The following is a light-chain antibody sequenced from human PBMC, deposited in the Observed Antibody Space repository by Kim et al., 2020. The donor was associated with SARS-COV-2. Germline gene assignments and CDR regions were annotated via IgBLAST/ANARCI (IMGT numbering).Light chain of an antibody. CDR2: AAS. Sequence: AIRITQSPSSLSASTGDRVTITCRASQSISSYLAWYQQKPGKAPKLLIYAASTLQSGVPSRFSGSGSGTDFTLTISCLQSEDFATYYCQQYYSYPRTFGGGTKVDIK. CDR3: QQYYSYPRT. CDR1: QSISSY. V-gene: IGKV1-8*01. J-gene: IGKJ4*01.